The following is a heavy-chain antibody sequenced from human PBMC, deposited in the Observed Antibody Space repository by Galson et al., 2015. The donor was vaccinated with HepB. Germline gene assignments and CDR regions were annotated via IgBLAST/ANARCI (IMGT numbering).Heavy chain of an antibody. D-gene: IGHD6-13*01. V-gene: IGHV3-7*03. Sequence: LRLSCAASGFTFSSYWMSWVRQAPGKGLEWVANIKQDESEKYYVDSVKGRFTISRDNAKNSLYLQMNSLRAEDTAVYYCVRDHILVAAGGRSGYFDLWGRGTLVSVSS. CDR3: VRDHILVAAGGRSGYFDL. J-gene: IGHJ2*01. CDR2: IKQDESEK. CDR1: GFTFSSYW.